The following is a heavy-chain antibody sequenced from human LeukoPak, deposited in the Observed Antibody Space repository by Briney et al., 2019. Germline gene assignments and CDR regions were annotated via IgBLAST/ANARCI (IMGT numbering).Heavy chain of an antibody. D-gene: IGHD3-10*01. V-gene: IGHV1-18*01. CDR3: ARATGRVVRGITWRYFDS. CDR1: GYTFTSYD. CDR2: ISGYNDNT. J-gene: IGHJ4*02. Sequence: ASVKVSCKASGYTFTSYDINWVRQAPGQGLEWMGWISGYNDNTKYAQKLQGRVTMTTDTSTSTAYMELRSLRSDDTAVYYCARATGRVVRGITWRYFDSWGQGTLVTVSS.